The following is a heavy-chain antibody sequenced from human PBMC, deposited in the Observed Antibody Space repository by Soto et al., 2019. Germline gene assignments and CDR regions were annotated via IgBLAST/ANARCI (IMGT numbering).Heavy chain of an antibody. CDR2: IWYDGSNK. D-gene: IGHD3-3*01. CDR1: GFTFSSYG. V-gene: IGHV3-33*01. Sequence: QVQLVESGGGVVQPGRSLRLSCAASGFTFSSYGMHWVRQAPGKGLEWVAVIWYDGSNKYYADSVKGRFTISRDNSKNALYLQMNSLRAEDTAVYYCARDESGYFDYWGQGTLVTVSS. CDR3: ARDESGYFDY. J-gene: IGHJ4*02.